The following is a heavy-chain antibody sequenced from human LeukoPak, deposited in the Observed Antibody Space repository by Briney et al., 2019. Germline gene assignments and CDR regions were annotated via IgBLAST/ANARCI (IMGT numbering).Heavy chain of an antibody. D-gene: IGHD2-2*01. Sequence: ASVKVSCKASGYTFTGYYMHWVRQAPGQGLEWMGWINPNSGGTNYAQKFQGRVTMTRDTSISTAYMELGRLRSDDTAVYYCARGFRVVVVPAARPEVDVWGKGTTVTVSS. CDR1: GYTFTGYY. CDR3: ARGFRVVVVPAARPEVDV. CDR2: INPNSGGT. J-gene: IGHJ6*04. V-gene: IGHV1-2*02.